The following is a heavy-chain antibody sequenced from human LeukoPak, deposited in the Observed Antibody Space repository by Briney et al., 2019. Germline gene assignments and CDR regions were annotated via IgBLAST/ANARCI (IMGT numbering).Heavy chain of an antibody. CDR1: GGTFSSYA. V-gene: IGHV1-69*04. D-gene: IGHD6-13*01. J-gene: IGHJ4*02. CDR2: IIPILGIA. Sequence: GASVKVSCKASGGTFSSYAISWVRQAPGQGLEWMGRIIPILGIANYAQKFQGRVTITADKSTSTAYMELRSLRSDDTAVYYCARAPYIAAAGKGDYWGQGTLVTVSS. CDR3: ARAPYIAAAGKGDY.